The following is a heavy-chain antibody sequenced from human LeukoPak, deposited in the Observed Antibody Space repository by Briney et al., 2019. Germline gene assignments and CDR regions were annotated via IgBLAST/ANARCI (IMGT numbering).Heavy chain of an antibody. CDR3: ARDSLEYLGYMDV. CDR1: GGSISSYY. Sequence: TSETLSLTCTVSGGSISSYYWSWIRQPPGKGLEWIGYIYYSGSTNYNPSLKSRVTISVDTSKNQFSLKLSSVTAADTAVYYCARDSLEYLGYMDVWGKGTTVTVSS. V-gene: IGHV4-59*01. D-gene: IGHD2-2*02. CDR2: IYYSGST. J-gene: IGHJ6*03.